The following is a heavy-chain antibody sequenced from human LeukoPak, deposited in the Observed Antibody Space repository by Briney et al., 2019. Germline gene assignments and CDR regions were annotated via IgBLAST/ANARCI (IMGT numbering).Heavy chain of an antibody. CDR1: GGSISSGSYY. Sequence: SETLSLTCTVSGGSISSGSYYWSWIRQPAGKGLEWIGRIYTSGSTNYNPSLKSRVTMSVDTSKNQFSLKLSSVTAADTAVYYCARGPHIVVVTAQHNWFDPWGQGTLVTVSS. V-gene: IGHV4-61*02. D-gene: IGHD2-21*02. CDR2: IYTSGST. CDR3: ARGPHIVVVTAQHNWFDP. J-gene: IGHJ5*02.